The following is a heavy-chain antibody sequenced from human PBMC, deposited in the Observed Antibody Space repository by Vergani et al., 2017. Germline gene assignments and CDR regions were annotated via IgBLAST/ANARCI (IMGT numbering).Heavy chain of an antibody. CDR1: GFTVSSNY. CDR3: ARENYYDSSGYDY. CDR2: IYSGGST. J-gene: IGHJ4*02. Sequence: EVQLVESGGGLIQPGGSLRLSCAASGFTVSSNYMSWGRKAPGKGLEWVSVIYSGGSTYYADSVKGRFTISRDNSKNTLYLQMNSLRAEDTAVYYCARENYYDSSGYDYWGQGTLVTVSS. D-gene: IGHD3-22*01. V-gene: IGHV3-53*01.